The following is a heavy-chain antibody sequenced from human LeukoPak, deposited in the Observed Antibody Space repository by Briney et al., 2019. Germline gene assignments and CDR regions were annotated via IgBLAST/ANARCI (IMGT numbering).Heavy chain of an antibody. J-gene: IGHJ4*02. D-gene: IGHD2-21*02. V-gene: IGHV3-64D*06. CDR1: GFTFSGYA. CDR2: IPSNGGTT. CDR3: VRDRVVVTATFDC. Sequence: GGSLRLSCSASGFTFSGYAMHWVRQAPGKGLEYVSGIPSNGGTTYYADSVKGRFTISRDNSKNTLYLQMSSLRAEDTAVYFCVRDRVVVTATFDCWGQETLVTVSS.